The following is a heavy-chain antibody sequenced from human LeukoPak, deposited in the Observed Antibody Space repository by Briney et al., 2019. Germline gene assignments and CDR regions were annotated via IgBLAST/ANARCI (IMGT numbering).Heavy chain of an antibody. D-gene: IGHD3-10*01. CDR2: MNPNSGNT. V-gene: IGHV1-8*01. J-gene: IGHJ4*02. CDR3: ARTFHYYGSGSYYNLVY. CDR1: GHTFTSYD. Sequence: ASVKVSCKASGHTFTSYDINWVRQATGQGLEWMGWMNPNSGNTGYAQKFQGRVTMTRNTSISTAYMELSSLRSEDTAVYYCARTFHYYGSGSYYNLVYWGQGTLVTVSS.